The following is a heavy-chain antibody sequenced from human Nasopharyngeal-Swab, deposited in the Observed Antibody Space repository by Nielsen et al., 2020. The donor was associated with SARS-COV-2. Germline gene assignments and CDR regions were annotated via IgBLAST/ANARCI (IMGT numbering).Heavy chain of an antibody. CDR2: ISGSGDST. J-gene: IGHJ6*02. V-gene: IGHV3-23*01. CDR3: AKDLATVSGYYYGMDV. D-gene: IGHD4-17*01. Sequence: GESLKISCAASGFTFSSYAMSWVRQAPGKGLEWVSAISGSGDSTYYADSVKGRFTISRDNSKNTLYLQMNSLRAEDTAVYYCAKDLATVSGYYYGMDVWGQGTTVTVSS. CDR1: GFTFSSYA.